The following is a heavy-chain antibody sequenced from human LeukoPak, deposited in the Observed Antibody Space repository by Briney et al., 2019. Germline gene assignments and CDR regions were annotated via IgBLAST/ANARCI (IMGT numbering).Heavy chain of an antibody. CDR1: GESFSNYY. CDR3: ARGPAVAATRGAFDI. V-gene: IGHV4-34*01. D-gene: IGHD6-19*01. CDR2: INHSGST. Sequence: SETLSLTCAVYGESFSNYYWSWIRQPPGKGLEWMGEINHSGSTNYNPSLKSRVTISVDTSKNPFSLKLSSVTAADTAVYYCARGPAVAATRGAFDIWGQGTMVTVSS. J-gene: IGHJ3*02.